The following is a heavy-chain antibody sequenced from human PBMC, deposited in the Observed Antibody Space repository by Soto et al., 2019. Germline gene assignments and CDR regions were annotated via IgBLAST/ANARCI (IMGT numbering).Heavy chain of an antibody. V-gene: IGHV3-74*01. CDR1: GFTFSSYW. CDR3: ASGSDIAVAGTDY. D-gene: IGHD6-19*01. J-gene: IGHJ4*02. CDR2: INSDGSST. Sequence: GGSLRLSCAASGFTFSSYWMHWVRQAPGKGLVWVSRINSDGSSTSYADSVKGRFTISRDNAKNTLYLQMNSLRAEDTAVYYCASGSDIAVAGTDYWGQGTLVTVSS.